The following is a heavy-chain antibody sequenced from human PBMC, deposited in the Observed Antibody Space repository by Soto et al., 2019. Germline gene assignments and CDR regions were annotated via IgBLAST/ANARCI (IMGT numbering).Heavy chain of an antibody. J-gene: IGHJ4*02. CDR2: IIPSTGST. D-gene: IGHD6-13*01. CDR1: GGTFSTYA. V-gene: IGHV1-69*12. Sequence: QVQLVQSGAEVKKPGSSVKVSCKAFGGTFSTYAVSWVRQAPGQGLEWVGGIIPSTGSTNHAQKFQGRVTMTADESTRTVYMELTSPGSDDTAVYYCARGGSSSDYWGQGTLVTVSS. CDR3: ARGGSSSDY.